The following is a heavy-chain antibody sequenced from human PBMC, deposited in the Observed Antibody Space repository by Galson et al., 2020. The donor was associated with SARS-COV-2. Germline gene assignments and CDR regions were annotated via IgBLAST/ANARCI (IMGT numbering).Heavy chain of an antibody. CDR3: ARVGGAYDTGY. D-gene: IGHD3-3*01. CDR2: IQSSGST. Sequence: SETLSLTCTASGDTVSSAGYYWSWLCQHPGKGPEWIGYIQSSGSTYYNPSLKSRVIISADPSKTHFSLALSSVTAADTADYYWARVGGAYDTGYWGQGILVIVSS. CDR1: GDTVSSAGYY. J-gene: IGHJ4*02. V-gene: IGHV4-31*03.